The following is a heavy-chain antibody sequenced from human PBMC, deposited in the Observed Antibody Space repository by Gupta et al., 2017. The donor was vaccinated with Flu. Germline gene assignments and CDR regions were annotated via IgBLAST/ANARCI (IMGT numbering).Heavy chain of an antibody. CDR2: VFHDGNT. V-gene: IGHV4-38-2*01. J-gene: IGHJ4*02. Sequence: QVQLRESGPGLVQPSETLSLTCAVSGFPISSYYWGWIRQPPGKGLEWIGSVFHDGNTYYNPSLNGRVTISIDTSKNQFSLKVTSVTAADTAVYYCARSYQARHYFDYWGQGTLVTVSS. CDR3: ARSYQARHYFDY. CDR1: GFPISSYY.